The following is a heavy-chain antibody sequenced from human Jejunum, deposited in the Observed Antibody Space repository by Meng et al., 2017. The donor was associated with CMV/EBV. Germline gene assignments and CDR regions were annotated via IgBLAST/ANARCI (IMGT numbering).Heavy chain of an antibody. D-gene: IGHD2-15*01. CDR1: GGSISSYY. CDR3: ARDGGLTQYYYYGMDV. CDR2: VYYSGST. J-gene: IGHJ6*02. Sequence: GGSISSYYWSWIRQPPWKGLEWIGYVYYSGSTNYNPSLKSRVTISVDTSKNQFSLKLSSVTAADTAVYYCARDGGLTQYYYYGMDVWGQGTTVTVSS. V-gene: IGHV4-59*01.